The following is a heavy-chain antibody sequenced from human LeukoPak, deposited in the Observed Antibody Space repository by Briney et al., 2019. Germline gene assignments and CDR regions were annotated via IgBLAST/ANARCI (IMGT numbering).Heavy chain of an antibody. J-gene: IGHJ4*02. D-gene: IGHD5-18*01. V-gene: IGHV3-23*01. CDR1: GFIFSNYA. CDR2: ISGSGGST. CDR3: AKLSGYTYAYYFDY. Sequence: GGSLRLSCAASGFIFSNYAMTWVRQTPGKGLEWVSTISGSGGSTYYADSVKGRFTISRDSSKNTLYLQMSSLRAEDTADYFCAKLSGYTYAYYFDYWGQGTLVTASS.